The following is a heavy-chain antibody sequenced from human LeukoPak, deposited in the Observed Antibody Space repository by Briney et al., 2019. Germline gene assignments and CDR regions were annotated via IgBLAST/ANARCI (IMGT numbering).Heavy chain of an antibody. CDR2: ISGSGGST. J-gene: IGHJ3*02. D-gene: IGHD3-22*01. V-gene: IGHV3-23*01. CDR1: GFTFSSYA. Sequence: GGSLRLSCAASGFTFSSYATSWVRQAPGKGLEWVSAISGSGGSTYYADSVKGRFTISRDHSKNTLYLQMKSLRAEDTAVYYCAKDDSRYYDSSGYSVDAFDIWGQGTMVTVSS. CDR3: AKDDSRYYDSSGYSVDAFDI.